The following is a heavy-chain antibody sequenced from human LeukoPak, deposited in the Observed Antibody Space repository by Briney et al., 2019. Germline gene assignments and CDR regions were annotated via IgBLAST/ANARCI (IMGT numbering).Heavy chain of an antibody. CDR1: AGSLSTISGGTYC. J-gene: IGHJ4*02. Sequence: SEPLSLTCTVFAGSLSTISGGTYCCRRIGQPPGKGLEWSGSINYSGRTDYNPSLKKRLTISIDTSKKQFSLKLSSVVTADTAVYYCARNGRHGDNVYWGQGNLVTVSS. CDR3: ARNGRHGDNVY. D-gene: IGHD2-21*02. CDR2: INYSGRT. V-gene: IGHV4-39*01.